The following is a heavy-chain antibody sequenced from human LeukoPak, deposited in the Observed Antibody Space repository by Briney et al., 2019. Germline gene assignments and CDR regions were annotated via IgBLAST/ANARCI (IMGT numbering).Heavy chain of an antibody. J-gene: IGHJ6*02. D-gene: IGHD2-21*02. V-gene: IGHV1-69*13. CDR3: ARTVVVTARNYYYYGMDV. CDR1: GGTFSSYA. Sequence: SVKASCKASGGTFSSYAISWVRQAPGQGLEWMGGIIPTFGTANYAQKFQGRVTITADESTSTAYTELSSLRSEDTAVYYYARTVVVTARNYYYYGMDVWGQGTTVTVSS. CDR2: IIPTFGTA.